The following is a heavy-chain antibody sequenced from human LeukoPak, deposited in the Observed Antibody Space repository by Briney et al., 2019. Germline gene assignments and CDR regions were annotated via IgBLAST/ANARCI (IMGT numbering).Heavy chain of an antibody. D-gene: IGHD3-10*01. Sequence: GGSLRLSCAASGFTFSRYGMHWVRQAPGKGLEWVAVISFNASNKYYADSVKGRFPISRDNSKNTLYLQMNSLRAEDTAVYYCAKDVDPFGSGSYVEGFDYWGQGTLVTVSS. J-gene: IGHJ4*02. CDR1: GFTFSRYG. CDR3: AKDVDPFGSGSYVEGFDY. V-gene: IGHV3-30*18. CDR2: ISFNASNK.